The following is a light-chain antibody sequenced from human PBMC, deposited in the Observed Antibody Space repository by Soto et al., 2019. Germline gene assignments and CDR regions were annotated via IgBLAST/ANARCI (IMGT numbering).Light chain of an antibody. CDR1: QTINNY. Sequence: DITTTQSPSSLSASGVDTVTITFRTSQTINNYLNWYQQKPGRAPKLLIYAAYNLQSGVPSRFSGSGSGTDFTLAISALQPDDFATYFCQQTYSIPLTFGGGTKVDIK. CDR3: QQTYSIPLT. J-gene: IGKJ4*01. CDR2: AAY. V-gene: IGKV1-39*01.